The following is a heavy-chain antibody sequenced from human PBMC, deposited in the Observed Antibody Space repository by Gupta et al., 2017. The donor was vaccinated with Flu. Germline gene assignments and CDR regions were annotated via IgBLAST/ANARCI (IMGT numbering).Heavy chain of an antibody. J-gene: IGHJ6*02. CDR1: GGSFSGYY. V-gene: IGHV4-34*01. CDR2: INHSGST. D-gene: IGHD3-22*01. Sequence: QVQLQQWGAGLLKPSETLSLTCAVYGGSFSGYYWSWIRQPPGKGLEWIGEINHSGSTNYNPSLKSRVTISVDRSKNQFSLKLSSVTAADTAVYYCARDWYYDSSGPRRSRFRAYYYYGMDVWGQGTTVTVSS. CDR3: ARDWYYDSSGPRRSRFRAYYYYGMDV.